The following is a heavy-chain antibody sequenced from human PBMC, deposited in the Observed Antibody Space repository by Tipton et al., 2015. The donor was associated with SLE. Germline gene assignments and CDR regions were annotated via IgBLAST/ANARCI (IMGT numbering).Heavy chain of an antibody. Sequence: TLSLTCTVSGDSISSGLYYWSWIRQPAGKGLEWIGYIYYGGNPNYNPSLKSRVTISVDASKNQFSLKMSSMTAADTAVYYCARISENSRYFDHWGQGTLVTVSS. CDR3: ARISENSRYFDH. CDR1: GDSISSGLYY. V-gene: IGHV4-61*10. D-gene: IGHD6-6*01. CDR2: IYYGGNP. J-gene: IGHJ4*02.